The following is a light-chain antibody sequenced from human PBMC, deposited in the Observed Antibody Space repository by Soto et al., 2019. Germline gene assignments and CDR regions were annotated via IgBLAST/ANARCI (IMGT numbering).Light chain of an antibody. J-gene: IGLJ2*01. Sequence: QSALNQPASVAGSPGPSITISCTGTSSDVGDYNYVSWYQQHPGKAPKLMIYEVSNRPSGVSNRFSGSKSGNTASLTISGLQAEDEADYDCSSYTSSSTHVVFGGGTTLTVL. CDR2: EVS. V-gene: IGLV2-14*01. CDR3: SSYTSSSTHVV. CDR1: SSDVGDYNY.